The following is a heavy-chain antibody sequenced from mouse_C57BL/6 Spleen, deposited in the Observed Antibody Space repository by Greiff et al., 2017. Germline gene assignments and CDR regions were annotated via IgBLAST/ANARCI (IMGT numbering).Heavy chain of an antibody. J-gene: IGHJ1*03. Sequence: EVQVVESGGGLVKPGGSLKLSCAASGFTFSSYAMSWVRPTPEKRLEWVATISDGGSYTYYPDNVKGRFTIYRDNAKNNLYLQMSHLKSEDTAMYYCARDGGNYPTVGFDVWGTGTTVTVSS. D-gene: IGHD2-1*01. CDR3: ARDGGNYPTVGFDV. V-gene: IGHV5-4*01. CDR1: GFTFSSYA. CDR2: ISDGGSYT.